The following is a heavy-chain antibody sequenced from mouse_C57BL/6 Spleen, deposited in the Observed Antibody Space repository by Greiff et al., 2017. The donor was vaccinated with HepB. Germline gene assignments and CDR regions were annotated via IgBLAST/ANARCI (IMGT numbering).Heavy chain of an antibody. CDR2: IDPSDSYT. V-gene: IGHV1-69*01. CDR1: GYTFTSYW. Sequence: QVQLQQPGAELVMPGASVKLSCKASGYTFTSYWMHWVKQRPGQGLEWIGEIDPSDSYTNYNQKFKGKSTLTVDKSSSTAYMQLSSLTSEDSAVYYCARIYSYYFDYWGQGTTLTVSS. J-gene: IGHJ2*01. D-gene: IGHD2-1*01. CDR3: ARIYSYYFDY.